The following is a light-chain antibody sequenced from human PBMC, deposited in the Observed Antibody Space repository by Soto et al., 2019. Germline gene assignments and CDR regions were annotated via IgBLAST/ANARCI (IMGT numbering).Light chain of an antibody. CDR1: QNISNY. J-gene: IGKJ2*01. CDR2: AAS. CDR3: QKYNSSPKT. V-gene: IGKV1-27*01. Sequence: DIQMTQSPSSVSASVGDRVTITCRASQNISNYLAWYQQKPGEVPTLLIYAASTLQKGVQSRFSGGGSGTLFTLTISSLQPDDVATYYCQKYNSSPKTFGRGTMLEIK.